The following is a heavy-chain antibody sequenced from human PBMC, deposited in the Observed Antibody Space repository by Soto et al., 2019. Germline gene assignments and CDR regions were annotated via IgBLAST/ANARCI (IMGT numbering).Heavy chain of an antibody. Sequence: GGSLRLSCAASGFTFSSYGMHWVRQAPGKGLEWVAVIWYDGSNKYYADSVKGRFTISRDNSKNTLYLQMNSLRAEDTAVYYCARGDYGDYPDAFDIWGQGTMVTVSS. CDR3: ARGDYGDYPDAFDI. V-gene: IGHV3-33*01. CDR2: IWYDGSNK. CDR1: GFTFSSYG. J-gene: IGHJ3*02. D-gene: IGHD4-17*01.